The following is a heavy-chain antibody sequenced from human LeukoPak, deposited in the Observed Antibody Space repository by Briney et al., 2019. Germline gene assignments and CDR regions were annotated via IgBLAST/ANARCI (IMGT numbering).Heavy chain of an antibody. J-gene: IGHJ6*03. CDR3: AIGLQDIVVVVAASPYYYYYMDV. CDR2: IYYSGST. CDR1: GGSMSRYY. Sequence: SETLSLTCTVSGGSMSRYYWSWIRHPTEKRLEGIGYIYYSGSTNYNPSLKSQVTISVDTSKNQFSLKLSSVTAADTAVYYCAIGLQDIVVVVAASPYYYYYMDVWGKGTTVTVSS. D-gene: IGHD2-15*01. V-gene: IGHV4-59*01.